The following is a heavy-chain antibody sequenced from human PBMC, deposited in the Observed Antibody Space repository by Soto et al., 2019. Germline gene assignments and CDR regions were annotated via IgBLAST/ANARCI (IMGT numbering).Heavy chain of an antibody. V-gene: IGHV1-46*03. CDR1: GYTFTSYY. CDR2: INPSGGST. D-gene: IGHD3-10*01. J-gene: IGHJ6*03. Sequence: ASVKVSCKASGYTFTSYYMHWVRQAPGQGLEWMGIINPSGGSTSYAQKFQGRVTMTRDTSTSTVYMELSSLRSEDTAVYYCARDPSEFRFGELVPYYYMDVWGKGTTVTVPS. CDR3: ARDPSEFRFGELVPYYYMDV.